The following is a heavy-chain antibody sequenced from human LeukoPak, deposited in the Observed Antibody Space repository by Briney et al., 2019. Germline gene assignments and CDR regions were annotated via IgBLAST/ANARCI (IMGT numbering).Heavy chain of an antibody. CDR1: GGSISSGGYY. CDR2: IYYSGST. D-gene: IGHD3-22*01. J-gene: IGHJ4*02. CDR3: ARIISGYLDY. V-gene: IGHV4-31*03. Sequence: SETLSLTCTVSGGSISSGGYYWSWIRQHPGKGLEWIGYIYYSGSTYYNPSLKSRVTISVDTSKNQFSLKLSSVTAADTAVYYCARIISGYLDYWGQATLVTVSS.